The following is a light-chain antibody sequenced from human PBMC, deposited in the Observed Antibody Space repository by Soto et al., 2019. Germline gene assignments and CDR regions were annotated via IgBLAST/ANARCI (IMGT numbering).Light chain of an antibody. V-gene: IGKV1-39*01. J-gene: IGKJ1*01. CDR2: AAS. CDR1: HTISSN. CDR3: LQSYSVPCT. Sequence: DIQMTQSPSSLSASIGDRVTITCRASHTISSNLNWYQQKPGKAPQLLIYAASSVPGGVPPRFSGGGSGTEFALHVSSLQSEDFATCYCLQSYSVPCTFGQGTKVEIK.